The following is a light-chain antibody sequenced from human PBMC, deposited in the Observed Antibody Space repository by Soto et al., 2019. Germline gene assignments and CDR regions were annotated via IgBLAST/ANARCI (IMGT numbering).Light chain of an antibody. CDR1: QDISNY. J-gene: IGKJ4*01. Sequence: DIQMTQSPASLSASVGDRVTITCRASQDISNYLAWYQQKPGKVPELLIYAAFILHSGVPSRFSGSGSGTDFTLTISSLQLEDVATYYCQKYNGAPLPFGGGTKVDIK. V-gene: IGKV1-27*01. CDR2: AAF. CDR3: QKYNGAPLP.